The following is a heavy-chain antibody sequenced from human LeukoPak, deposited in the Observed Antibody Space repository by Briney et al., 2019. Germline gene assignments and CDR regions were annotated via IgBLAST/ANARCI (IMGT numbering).Heavy chain of an antibody. D-gene: IGHD4-17*01. CDR3: ARVLCGDYVGCSLFDY. V-gene: IGHV3-48*03. J-gene: IGHJ4*02. Sequence: QPGGSLRLSCAASGFTFSSYEMNWVRQAPGKGLEWVSYISSSGSTIYYADSVKGRFTISRDNAKNSLYLQMNSLRAEDTAVYYCARVLCGDYVGCSLFDYWGQGTLVTVSS. CDR1: GFTFSSYE. CDR2: ISSSGSTI.